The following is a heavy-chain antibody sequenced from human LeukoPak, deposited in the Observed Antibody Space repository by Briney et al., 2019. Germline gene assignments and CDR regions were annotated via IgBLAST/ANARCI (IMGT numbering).Heavy chain of an antibody. CDR3: ARDNRWWDGGTPNAFDI. J-gene: IGHJ3*02. CDR2: VSISSGTI. V-gene: IGHV3-48*04. Sequence: PGGSLRLSCAASGFTFTGHNMNWVRQAPGKGLEWISFVSISSGTIYYADSVKGRFTISRDNAKNSLYLQMNSLRAEDTAVYYCARDNRWWDGGTPNAFDIWGQGTMVTVSS. CDR1: GFTFTGHN. D-gene: IGHD2-15*01.